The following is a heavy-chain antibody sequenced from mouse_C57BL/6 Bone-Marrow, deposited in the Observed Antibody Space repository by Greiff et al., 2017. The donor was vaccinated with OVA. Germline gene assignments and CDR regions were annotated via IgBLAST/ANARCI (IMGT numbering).Heavy chain of an antibody. CDR2: INPNYGTT. V-gene: IGHV1-39*01. D-gene: IGHD1-1*01. J-gene: IGHJ1*03. CDR3: ACYYGSSYRYFDV. CDR1: GYSFTDYN. Sequence: VHLKQSGPELVKPGASVKISCKASGYSFTDYNMNWVKQSNGQSLEWIGVINPNYGTTSYNQKFKGKATLTVAQSSSTAYMQLNSLTSEDSAVYYCACYYGSSYRYFDVWGTGTTVTVSS.